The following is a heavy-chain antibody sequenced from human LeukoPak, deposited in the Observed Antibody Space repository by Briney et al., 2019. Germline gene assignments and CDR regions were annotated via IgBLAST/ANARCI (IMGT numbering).Heavy chain of an antibody. J-gene: IGHJ4*02. CDR1: GGSIRSSYYY. CDR2: IYDSGST. Sequence: SETLSLTCTVSGGSIRSSYYYWGWIRQPPGKGLEWIGSIYDSGSTYYNPSLKSRVTISVDTSKNQFSLKLNSVTAADTAVYYCARGRAGYYFDYWGQGTLVTVSS. V-gene: IGHV4-39*01. CDR3: ARGRAGYYFDY.